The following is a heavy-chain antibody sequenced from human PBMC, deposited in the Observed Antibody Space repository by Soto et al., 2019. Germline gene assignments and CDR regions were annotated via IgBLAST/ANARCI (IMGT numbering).Heavy chain of an antibody. D-gene: IGHD2-2*02. CDR2: INPNSGGT. V-gene: IGHV1-2*02. CDR3: AREADTYWFDT. J-gene: IGHJ5*02. CDR1: VYGISVYF. Sequence: SLKGYRKSVVYGISVYFIDRRSLANGQGLEWMGWINPNSGGTNYAQKFQGRVTMTRDTSISTAYMELSRLRSDDISLYYSAREADTYWFDTWGQGTLVTVSS.